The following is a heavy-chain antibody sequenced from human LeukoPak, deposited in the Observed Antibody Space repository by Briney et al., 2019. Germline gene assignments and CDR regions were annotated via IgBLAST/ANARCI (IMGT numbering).Heavy chain of an antibody. CDR3: ARHYDILTGYDP. J-gene: IGHJ5*02. D-gene: IGHD3-9*01. CDR1: GGSISSSSYY. V-gene: IGHV4-39*01. Sequence: SETLSLTCTVSGGSISSSSYYWGWIRQPPGKGLEWIGSIYYSGSTYYSPSLKSRVTISVDTSKNQFSLKLSSVTAADTAVYYCARHYDILTGYDPWGQGTLVTVSS. CDR2: IYYSGST.